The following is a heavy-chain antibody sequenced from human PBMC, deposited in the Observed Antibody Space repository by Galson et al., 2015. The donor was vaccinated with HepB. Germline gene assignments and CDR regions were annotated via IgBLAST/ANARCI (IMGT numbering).Heavy chain of an antibody. V-gene: IGHV7-4-1*02. CDR1: GYTFTSYA. CDR2: INTNTGNP. J-gene: IGHJ4*02. CDR3: ASFFYLGYCSGGSCYESNY. D-gene: IGHD2-15*01. Sequence: SVKVSCKASGYTFTSYAMNWVRQAPGQGLEWMGWINTNTGNPTYAQGFTGRFVFSLDTSVSTAYLQISSLKAEDTAVYYCASFFYLGYCSGGSCYESNYWGQGTLVTVSS.